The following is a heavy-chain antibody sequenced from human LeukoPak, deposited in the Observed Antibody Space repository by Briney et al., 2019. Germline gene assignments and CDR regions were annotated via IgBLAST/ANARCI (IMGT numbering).Heavy chain of an antibody. CDR2: ISSSSSTI. V-gene: IGHV3-48*01. Sequence: PGGSLRLSCAASGFTFSSYSMNWVRQAPGKGLEWVSYISSSSSTIYYADSVKGRFTISRDNAKNSLYLQMNSLRAEDTAVYYCARDSGDKGAAAGPFDYWGQGTLVTVSS. D-gene: IGHD6-13*01. J-gene: IGHJ4*02. CDR3: ARDSGDKGAAAGPFDY. CDR1: GFTFSSYS.